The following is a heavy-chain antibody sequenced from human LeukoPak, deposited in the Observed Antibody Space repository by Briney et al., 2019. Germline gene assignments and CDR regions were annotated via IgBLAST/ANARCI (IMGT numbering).Heavy chain of an antibody. J-gene: IGHJ4*02. Sequence: ASVKVSCKASGGTFSSYAISWVRHAPGQGLELMGRIIPIFGTANYAQKFQGRVTITADKSTSTAYMELSSLRSEDTAVYYCAAVVVVAATTRLPFDYWGQGTLVTVSS. CDR2: IIPIFGTA. CDR3: AAVVVVAATTRLPFDY. CDR1: GGTFSSYA. D-gene: IGHD2-15*01. V-gene: IGHV1-69*06.